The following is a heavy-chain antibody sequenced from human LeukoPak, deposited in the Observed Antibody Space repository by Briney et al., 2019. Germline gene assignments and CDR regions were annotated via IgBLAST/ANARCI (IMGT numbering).Heavy chain of an antibody. Sequence: GGSLRLSCAASGNYWMHWVRQAPGKGLVWVSHINSDGSWTGYADSVKGRFTISRDNAKNSLYLQMNSLRAEDTAVYYCVNHWKQLWSPFDYWGQGTLVTVSS. D-gene: IGHD5-18*01. V-gene: IGHV3-74*01. CDR1: GNYW. CDR2: INSDGSWT. J-gene: IGHJ4*02. CDR3: VNHWKQLWSPFDY.